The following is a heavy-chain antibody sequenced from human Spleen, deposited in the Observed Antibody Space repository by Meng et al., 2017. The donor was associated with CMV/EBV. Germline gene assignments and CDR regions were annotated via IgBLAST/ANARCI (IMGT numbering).Heavy chain of an antibody. CDR2: ISYEGKNE. CDR3: ARDRAHNRNKVVRYFDGPLTTGALDI. V-gene: IGHV3-30*03. Sequence: GGSLRLSCAASGFTFNNYGIHWVRQAPGKGLEWVASISYEGKNEYYADSVRGRFTISRDNSRNTVSLEMNSLRPDDTALYLCARDRAHNRNKVVRYFDGPLTTGALDIWGQGTPVTVSS. J-gene: IGHJ3*02. CDR1: GFTFNNYG. D-gene: IGHD3-9*01.